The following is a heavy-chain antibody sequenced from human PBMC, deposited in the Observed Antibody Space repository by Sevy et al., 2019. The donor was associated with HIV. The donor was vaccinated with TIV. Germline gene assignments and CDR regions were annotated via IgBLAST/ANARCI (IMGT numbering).Heavy chain of an antibody. Sequence: SETLSLTCTVSGGSISSNSYYWVWIHQPPGKGLEWIGSIYYSGTTYYNPSLKSRVTISIDTSKTQFSLKLSSVTAADTAILYCARLNYGDYSNYFDPWGQGSLVTVSS. CDR1: GGSISSNSYY. J-gene: IGHJ5*02. CDR2: IYYSGTT. CDR3: ARLNYGDYSNYFDP. V-gene: IGHV4-39*01. D-gene: IGHD4-17*01.